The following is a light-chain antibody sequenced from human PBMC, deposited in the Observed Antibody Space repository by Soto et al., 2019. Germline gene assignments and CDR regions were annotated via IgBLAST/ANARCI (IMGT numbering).Light chain of an antibody. CDR3: LLYYSGARV. J-gene: IGLJ2*01. CDR1: TGAVITGHY. V-gene: IGLV7-46*01. Sequence: QAVVTQEPSLTVSPGGTVTLTCGSSTGAVITGHYPYWFQQKPGQAPRTLIYDTSDKHSWTPARFSGSLLGGKAALTLSGAQHEDEADYYCLLYYSGARVFGGGTKLTVL. CDR2: DTS.